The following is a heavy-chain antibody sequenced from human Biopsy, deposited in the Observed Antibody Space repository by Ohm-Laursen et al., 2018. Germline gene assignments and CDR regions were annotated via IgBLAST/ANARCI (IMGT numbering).Heavy chain of an antibody. CDR3: ARTPRDSFWSGSYKRGLWFDP. CDR2: VYNGGIT. V-gene: IGHV4-59*07. J-gene: IGHJ5*02. CDR1: GGSIISYY. Sequence: SDTLSLTCSVSGGSIISYYWTWIRQPPGEGLEWIGHVYNGGITNYNPSLKSRVTISKDTSKNQFSPQVNSVTAADTAVYYCARTPRDSFWSGSYKRGLWFDPWGQGTLVIVSS. D-gene: IGHD3-3*01.